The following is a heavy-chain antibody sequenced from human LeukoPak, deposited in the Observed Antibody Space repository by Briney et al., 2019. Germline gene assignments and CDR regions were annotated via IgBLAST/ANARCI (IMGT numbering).Heavy chain of an antibody. Sequence: GGSLRPSCAASGFTFSSYGMHWVRQAPGKGLEWVAVIWYDGSNKYYADSVKGRFTISRDNSKNTLYLQMNSLRAEDTAVYYCARGEYQLLHIDYWGQGTLVTVSS. V-gene: IGHV3-33*01. CDR3: ARGEYQLLHIDY. J-gene: IGHJ4*02. CDR1: GFTFSSYG. D-gene: IGHD2-2*01. CDR2: IWYDGSNK.